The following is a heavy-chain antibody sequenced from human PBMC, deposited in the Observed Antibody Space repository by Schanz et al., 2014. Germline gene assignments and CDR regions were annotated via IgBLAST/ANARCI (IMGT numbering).Heavy chain of an antibody. Sequence: QLQLQESGPGLVRPSETLSLTCTVYGGSFSSGPFYWGWIRQPPGKGLEWLGRAYYRGSTYYSPPLKSRVSISGDGSKSQFSLGWTSMPAADTAVYYCARLGITGTTVFYWGQGTLVTVSS. CDR1: GGSFSSGPFY. CDR2: AYYRGST. V-gene: IGHV4-39*01. CDR3: ARLGITGTTVFY. D-gene: IGHD1-20*01. J-gene: IGHJ4*02.